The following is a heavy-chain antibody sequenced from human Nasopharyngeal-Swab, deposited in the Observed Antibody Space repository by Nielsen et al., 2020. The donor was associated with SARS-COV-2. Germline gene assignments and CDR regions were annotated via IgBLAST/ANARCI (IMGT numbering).Heavy chain of an antibody. Sequence: ETLSLTCAASGFTFSSYSMNWVRQAPGKGLEWVSSISSSSYIYYADSVKGRFTISRDNAKNSLYLQMNSLRAEDTAVYYCASIGFLEWLSHAFDIWGQGTMVTVSS. CDR1: GFTFSSYS. V-gene: IGHV3-21*01. D-gene: IGHD3-3*02. J-gene: IGHJ3*02. CDR2: ISSSSYI. CDR3: ASIGFLEWLSHAFDI.